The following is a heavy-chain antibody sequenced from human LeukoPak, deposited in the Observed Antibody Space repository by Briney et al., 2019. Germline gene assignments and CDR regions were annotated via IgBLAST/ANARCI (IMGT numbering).Heavy chain of an antibody. CDR3: AKDPDY. CDR2: IRYDGSNK. V-gene: IGHV3-30*02. CDR1: GFTFSNYG. Sequence: GGSLRLSCAASGFTFSNYGMHWVRQAPGKGLEWVAFIRYDGSNKYSADSVKGRFPISRDNSKKTLYLQMNSLTSEDTAVYYCAKDPDYWGQGTLVTVSS. J-gene: IGHJ4*02.